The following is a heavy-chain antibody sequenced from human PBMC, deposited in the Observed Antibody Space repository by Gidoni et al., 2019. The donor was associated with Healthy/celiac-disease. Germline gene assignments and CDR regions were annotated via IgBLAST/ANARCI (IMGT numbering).Heavy chain of an antibody. J-gene: IGHJ5*02. CDR3: ASEDGGLRFDP. Sequence: SGFTFSSYWMSWVRQAPGKGLEWVANIKQDGSEKYYVDSVKGRFTISRDNAKNSLYLQMNSLRAEDTAVYYCASEDGGLRFDPWGQGTLVTVSS. CDR2: IKQDGSEK. CDR1: GFTFSSYW. V-gene: IGHV3-7*01. D-gene: IGHD4-17*01.